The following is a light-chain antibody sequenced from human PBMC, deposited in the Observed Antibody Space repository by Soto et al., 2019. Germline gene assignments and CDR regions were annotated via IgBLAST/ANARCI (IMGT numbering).Light chain of an antibody. CDR1: SSNFGAGND. CDR3: QSYDSSLRGNV. Sequence: QSVLTQPPSVSGAPGQRVTISCTGSSSNFGAGNDVQWYQQLPGTAPKLLIFGNNNRPSGVPDRFSGSKSGTSASVAISGLQAEDEADYYCQSYDSSLRGNVFGTGTKLTVL. CDR2: GNN. J-gene: IGLJ1*01. V-gene: IGLV1-40*01.